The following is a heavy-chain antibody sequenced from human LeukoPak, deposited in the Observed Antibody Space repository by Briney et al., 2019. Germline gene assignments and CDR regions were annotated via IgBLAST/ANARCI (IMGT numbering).Heavy chain of an antibody. V-gene: IGHV3-21*01. D-gene: IGHD5-12*01. CDR2: ISSSSSYI. J-gene: IGHJ4*02. Sequence: GGSLRLSCAASGFTFSSYSMSWVRQAPGKGLEWVSSISSSSSYIYYADSVKGRFTISRDNAKNSLYLQMNSLRAEDTAVYYCARNGNSGYDSLDYWGQGTLVTVSS. CDR1: GFTFSSYS. CDR3: ARNGNSGYDSLDY.